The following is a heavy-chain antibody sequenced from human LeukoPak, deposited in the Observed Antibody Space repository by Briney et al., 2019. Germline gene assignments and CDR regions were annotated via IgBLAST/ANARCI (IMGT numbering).Heavy chain of an antibody. CDR1: GGSISSGSYY. CDR2: IYTSGST. Sequence: SETPSLTCTVSGGSISSGSYYWSWIRQPAGKGLEWIGRIYTSGSTNYNPSLKSRVTISVDTSKNQFSLKLSSVTAADTAVYYCARVQQWLLHFDYWGQGTLVTVSS. J-gene: IGHJ4*02. D-gene: IGHD6-19*01. CDR3: ARVQQWLLHFDY. V-gene: IGHV4-61*02.